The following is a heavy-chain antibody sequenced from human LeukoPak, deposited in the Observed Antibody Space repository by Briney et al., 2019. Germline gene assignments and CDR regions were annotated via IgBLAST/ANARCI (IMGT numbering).Heavy chain of an antibody. Sequence: PAETLSLTCTVWGDSVRSGSDYGRWGRQPRGKGGEWIEYIYYSGSTNYNPSLKSRVTISVDTSKNHFSLKLSSVTAADTAVYYCARALMPRTYFDYWGQGTLVTVSS. V-gene: IGHV4-61*03. CDR3: ARALMPRTYFDY. CDR2: IYYSGST. D-gene: IGHD2-2*01. CDR1: GDSVRSGSDY. J-gene: IGHJ4*02.